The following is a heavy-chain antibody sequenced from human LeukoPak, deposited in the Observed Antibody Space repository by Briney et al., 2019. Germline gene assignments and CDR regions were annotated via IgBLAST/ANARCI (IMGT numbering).Heavy chain of an antibody. V-gene: IGHV3-7*01. CDR1: GFTFSSYW. CDR3: AREHSWEDFDD. D-gene: IGHD1-26*01. Sequence: PGGSLRLSCAASGFTFSSYWMSWVRQAPGKGLEWVGNKKKGGREKYYVDSVKGRFTISRDNAKNSLYLQMNTLRAEDTAVYYCAREHSWEDFDDWGQGGLVTVSS. CDR2: KKKGGREK. J-gene: IGHJ4*02.